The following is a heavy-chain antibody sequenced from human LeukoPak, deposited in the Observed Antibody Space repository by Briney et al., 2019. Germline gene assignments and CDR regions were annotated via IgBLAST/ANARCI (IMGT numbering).Heavy chain of an antibody. J-gene: IGHJ6*03. CDR3: AREGVYSSSWLYYYYYYYMDV. CDR1: GFTFSSYW. D-gene: IGHD6-6*01. Sequence: GGSLRLSCAASGFTFSSYWMSWVRQAPGKGLEWVANIKQDGSEKYYVDSVKGRFTISRDNAKNSLYLQMNSLRAEDTAVYYCAREGVYSSSWLYYYYYYYMDVWGKGTTVTVSS. CDR2: IKQDGSEK. V-gene: IGHV3-7*01.